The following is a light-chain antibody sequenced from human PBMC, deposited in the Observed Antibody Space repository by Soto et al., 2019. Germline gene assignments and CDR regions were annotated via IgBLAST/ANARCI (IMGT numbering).Light chain of an antibody. CDR3: QQYNTYPLT. Sequence: DVQVTQSPACLSASVGARVNISCRTSRGIDNNLAWYQQKSGQIPKLLINAASSLQSGVPSRFSGSGSGTEFTLTISSLQPDDFATYYCQQYNTYPLTFGGGTKVDI. V-gene: IGKV1-27*01. CDR2: AAS. CDR1: RGIDNN. J-gene: IGKJ4*01.